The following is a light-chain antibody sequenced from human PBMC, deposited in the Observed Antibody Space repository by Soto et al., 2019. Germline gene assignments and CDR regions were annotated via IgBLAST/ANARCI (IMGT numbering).Light chain of an antibody. Sequence: QSVLTQPPSASGTPGQRVTISSSGSSSKIGSNYVYWYQQLPGTAPKLLIYRNNQRPSGVPDRFSGSKSGTSASLAISGLRSQDEADYYCAAWDDSLSGVVFGGGTKLTVL. CDR2: RNN. CDR1: SSKIGSNY. V-gene: IGLV1-47*01. CDR3: AAWDDSLSGVV. J-gene: IGLJ2*01.